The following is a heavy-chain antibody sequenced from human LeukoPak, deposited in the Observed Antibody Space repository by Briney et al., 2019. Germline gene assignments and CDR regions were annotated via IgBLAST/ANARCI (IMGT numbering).Heavy chain of an antibody. CDR2: ISSSGSTI. Sequence: GGSLRLSCAASGFTFSSYSMNWVRQAPGKGLEWVSYISSSGSTIYYADSVKGRFTISRDNAKNSLYLQMDSPRAEDTAVYYCAELGITMIGGVWGKGTTVTISS. D-gene: IGHD3-10*02. J-gene: IGHJ6*04. V-gene: IGHV3-48*04. CDR3: AELGITMIGGV. CDR1: GFTFSSYS.